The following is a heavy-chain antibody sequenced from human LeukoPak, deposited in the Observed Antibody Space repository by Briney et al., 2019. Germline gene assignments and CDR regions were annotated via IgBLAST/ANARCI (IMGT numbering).Heavy chain of an antibody. D-gene: IGHD1-7*01. Sequence: SETLSLTCTVSNGSISSGSYYWGWIRQPPNKGLEWIGSIYYSGSTYYNPSLKSRVTISVDTSKNQFSLKLSSVTAADTAVYYCARDLFESITGTNGEADYWGQGTLVTVSS. CDR3: ARDLFESITGTNGEADY. J-gene: IGHJ4*02. CDR1: NGSISSGSYY. CDR2: IYYSGST. V-gene: IGHV4-39*07.